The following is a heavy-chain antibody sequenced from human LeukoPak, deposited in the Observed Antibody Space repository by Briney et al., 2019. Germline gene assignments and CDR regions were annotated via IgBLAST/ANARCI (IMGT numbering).Heavy chain of an antibody. J-gene: IGHJ2*01. V-gene: IGHV3-23*01. Sequence: GGSLRLSCAASGFTFSSYAMSWVRQAPGKGLEWVSVISGSGGSTYYADSVKGRFTISRDNSKNTLYLQMNSLRAEDTAVYYCAKDEYLGIAEAGWSWYFDLWGRGTLVTVSS. CDR2: ISGSGGST. CDR1: GFTFSSYA. D-gene: IGHD6-19*01. CDR3: AKDEYLGIAEAGWSWYFDL.